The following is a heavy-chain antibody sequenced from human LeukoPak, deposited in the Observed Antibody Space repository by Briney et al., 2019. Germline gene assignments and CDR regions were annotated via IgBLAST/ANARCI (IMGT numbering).Heavy chain of an antibody. V-gene: IGHV4-59*01. CDR3: ARLGLGVSSPYGMDV. CDR2: IYYTGST. Sequence: PSETLSLTCTVSGGSISRFFWSWIRQPPGKGLEWIGYIYYTGSTNYNPSLKSRVALSVDTSKNQLSLKLNSVTAADTAVYYCARLGLGVSSPYGMDVWGQGTTVTVSS. CDR1: GGSISRFF. J-gene: IGHJ6*02. D-gene: IGHD3-16*01.